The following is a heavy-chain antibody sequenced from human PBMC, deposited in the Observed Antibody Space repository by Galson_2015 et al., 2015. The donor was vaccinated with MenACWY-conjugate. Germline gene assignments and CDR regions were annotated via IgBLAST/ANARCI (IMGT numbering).Heavy chain of an antibody. CDR2: IRYDGSNK. D-gene: IGHD5-18*01. V-gene: IGHV3-30*02. Sequence: SLRLSCAASGFTFSSYGMHWVRQAPGKGLEWVAFIRYDGSNKYYADSVKGRFTISRDNSKNTLYLQMNSLRAEDTAVYYCAKAEVYGYSYGFQGKGYIDYWGQGTLVTVSS. J-gene: IGHJ4*02. CDR1: GFTFSSYG. CDR3: AKAEVYGYSYGFQGKGYIDY.